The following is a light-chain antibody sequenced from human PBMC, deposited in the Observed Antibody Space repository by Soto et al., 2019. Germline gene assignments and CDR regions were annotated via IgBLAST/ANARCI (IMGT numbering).Light chain of an antibody. CDR3: SSYTSSSTFV. V-gene: IGLV2-14*01. CDR1: SSDVGGYNY. Sequence: QSVLTQPASVSGSPGQSITISCTGSSSDVGGYNYASWYQQHPGKAPKLMIYEVSNRPSGVSNRFSGSKSGNTASLTISGLQAEDESDHYCSSYTSSSTFVLGRGT. J-gene: IGLJ1*01. CDR2: EVS.